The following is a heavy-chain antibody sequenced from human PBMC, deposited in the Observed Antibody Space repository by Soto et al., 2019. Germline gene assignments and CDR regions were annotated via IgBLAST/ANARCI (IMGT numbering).Heavy chain of an antibody. D-gene: IGHD3-10*01. J-gene: IGHJ6*02. Sequence: QVQLVESGGGVVQPGRSLRLSCAASGFTFSSYGMHWVRQAPGKGLEWVAVISYDGSNKYYADSVKGRFTISRDNSKNTLYLQMNSLRAEDTAVYYCAHPPTGSYYGMDVWGQGTTVTVSS. CDR2: ISYDGSNK. CDR3: AHPPTGSYYGMDV. V-gene: IGHV3-30*03. CDR1: GFTFSSYG.